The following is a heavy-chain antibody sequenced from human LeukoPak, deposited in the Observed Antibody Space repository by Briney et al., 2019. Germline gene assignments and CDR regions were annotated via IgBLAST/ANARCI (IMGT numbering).Heavy chain of an antibody. CDR1: GGSISSYY. CDR2: IYYSGSI. D-gene: IGHD6-19*01. CDR3: ARHRTVSSGWAPADY. J-gene: IGHJ4*02. V-gene: IGHV4-59*08. Sequence: PPETRSLACTVSGGSISSYYWSWIRQPPGKGLEWIGYIYYSGSINYNPSLKSRVTISVDTSKNQFSLKLSFVTAADTAVYYCARHRTVSSGWAPADYWGEGTLVTVSS.